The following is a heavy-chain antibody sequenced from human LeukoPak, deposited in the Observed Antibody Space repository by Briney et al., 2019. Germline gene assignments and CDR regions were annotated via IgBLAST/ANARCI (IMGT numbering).Heavy chain of an antibody. CDR2: INHSGST. CDR3: ARDYQGGYGDKTVDY. Sequence: PSETLSLTCAVYGGSFSDYYWSWIRQPPGKGLEWIGEINHSGSTNYNPSLKSRVTISVDTSKNQFSLKLSSVTAADTAVYYCARDYQGGYGDKTVDYWGQGTLVTVSS. V-gene: IGHV4-34*01. CDR1: GGSFSDYY. D-gene: IGHD5-18*01. J-gene: IGHJ4*02.